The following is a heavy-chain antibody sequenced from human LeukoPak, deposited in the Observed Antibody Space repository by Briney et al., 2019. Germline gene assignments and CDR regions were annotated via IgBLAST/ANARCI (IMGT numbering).Heavy chain of an antibody. Sequence: SETLSLTCAVHGGSFSGYHWNWIRQSPGKGLEWIGEINDRGHTNYNPSLESRITISVDTSRKQFSLNLSSVTAADTAVYYCARDPTTVVTTPYYFDFWGQGTLVTVSS. J-gene: IGHJ4*02. CDR2: INDRGHT. D-gene: IGHD4-23*01. CDR3: ARDPTTVVTTPYYFDF. CDR1: GGSFSGYH. V-gene: IGHV4-34*01.